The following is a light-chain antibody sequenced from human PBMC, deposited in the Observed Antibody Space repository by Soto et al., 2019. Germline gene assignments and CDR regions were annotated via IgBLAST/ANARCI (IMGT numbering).Light chain of an antibody. CDR2: GNS. Sequence: QSVLTQPPSVSGAPGQRVTICCTGSSSNIGAGYDVHWYQQLPGTAPKLLIYGNSNRPSGVPDRFSGSKSGTSASLAITGLQAEDEADYYCQSYDSSLSVVFGAGTKLTVL. J-gene: IGLJ2*01. CDR3: QSYDSSLSVV. CDR1: SSNIGAGYD. V-gene: IGLV1-40*01.